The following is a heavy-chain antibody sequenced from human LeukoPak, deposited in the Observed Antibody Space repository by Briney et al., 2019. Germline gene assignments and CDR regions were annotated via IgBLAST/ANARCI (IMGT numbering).Heavy chain of an antibody. J-gene: IGHJ6*03. CDR1: GFTFSSYA. Sequence: GGSLRLSCAGSGFTFSSYAMSWVRQAPGKGLEWVAFIRYNGNNQYYADSVKGRFTISRDNSKNTLYLQMNSLKGDDTAVYYCAKDSAFYYIDVWGKGTTVIISS. CDR2: IRYNGNNQ. D-gene: IGHD3-10*01. V-gene: IGHV3-30*02. CDR3: AKDSAFYYIDV.